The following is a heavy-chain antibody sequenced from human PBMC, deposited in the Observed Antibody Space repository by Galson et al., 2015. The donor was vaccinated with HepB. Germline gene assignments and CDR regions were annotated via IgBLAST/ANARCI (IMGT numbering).Heavy chain of an antibody. CDR2: ISYDGSNK. D-gene: IGHD1-26*01. V-gene: IGHV3-30*04. Sequence: LRLSCAASGFTFSSYAMHWVRQAPGKGLEWVAVISYDGSNKYYADSVKGRFTISRDNSKNTLYLQMNSLRAEDTAVYYCARDGEWELLRWYFDYWGQGTLVTVSS. J-gene: IGHJ4*02. CDR3: ARDGEWELLRWYFDY. CDR1: GFTFSSYA.